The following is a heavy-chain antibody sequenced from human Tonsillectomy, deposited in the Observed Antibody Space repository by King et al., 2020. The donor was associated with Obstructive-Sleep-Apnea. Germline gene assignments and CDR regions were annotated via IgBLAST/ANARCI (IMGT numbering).Heavy chain of an antibody. CDR2: IYYSGST. J-gene: IGHJ4*02. CDR3: PGGGGGSGNY. CDR1: GGSISSGGYY. V-gene: IGHV4-31*03. D-gene: IGHD3-10*01. Sequence: VQLQGSGPGLVKPSQTLSLTCIVSGGSISSGGYYWSWIRQHPGKGLEWIGYIYYSGSTYYNPSLKSRVTISVDTSKNQFSLKLSSVTAADTAVYYCPGGGGGSGNYWGQGTLVTVSS.